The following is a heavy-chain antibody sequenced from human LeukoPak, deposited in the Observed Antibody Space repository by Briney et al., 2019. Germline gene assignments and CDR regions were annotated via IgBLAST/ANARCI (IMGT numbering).Heavy chain of an antibody. D-gene: IGHD3-3*01. V-gene: IGHV3-66*04. CDR2: IYSGGTT. Sequence: GGSLSLSCAASGFTVSSKYMSWIRQAPGKGLEWVSVIYSGGTTYYAASVKGRFTISRDEPKNTLYLQMNSLRAEDTAVYYCARHFGVVTKGVYYYYYGMDVWGQGTTVTVSS. J-gene: IGHJ6*02. CDR3: ARHFGVVTKGVYYYYYGMDV. CDR1: GFTVSSKY.